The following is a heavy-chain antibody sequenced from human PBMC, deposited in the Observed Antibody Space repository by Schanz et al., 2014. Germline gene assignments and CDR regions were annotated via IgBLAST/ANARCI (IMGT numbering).Heavy chain of an antibody. V-gene: IGHV1-46*03. J-gene: IGHJ4*02. CDR3: ARDGEAAAGCDY. D-gene: IGHD6-13*01. CDR2: IIPILDKT. Sequence: QVQLVQSGAEVKKPGASVRVSCKASGYSFTDYAIHWVRQAPGQGLEWMGRIIPILDKTNYAQKFQGRVTMTRDTSTSTVYMELSSLRSEDTAVYYCARDGEAAAGCDYWGQGTLVTVSS. CDR1: GYSFTDYA.